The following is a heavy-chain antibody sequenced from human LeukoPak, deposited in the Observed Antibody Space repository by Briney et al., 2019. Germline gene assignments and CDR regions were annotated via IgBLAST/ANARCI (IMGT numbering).Heavy chain of an antibody. V-gene: IGHV3-30-3*01. D-gene: IGHD2-2*01. J-gene: IGHJ4*02. CDR2: ISCDGSNK. CDR1: GFTFSSYA. CDR3: ARFCSSTSCYDY. Sequence: PGGSLRLSCAASGFTFSSYAMHWVRQAPGKGLEWVAVISCDGSNKYYADSVKGRFTTSRDNSKNTLYLQMNSLRAEGTAVYYCARFCSSTSCYDYWGQGTLVTVSS.